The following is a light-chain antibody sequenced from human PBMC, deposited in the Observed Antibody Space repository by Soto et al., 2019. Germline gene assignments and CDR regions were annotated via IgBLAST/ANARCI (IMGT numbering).Light chain of an antibody. Sequence: EIVLTQSPGILSLSLGERATLSCRASQTVWSSYLAWFQHKPGQAPRLLIYGASRRATGIPDRFTGSGSGTDFTLTISRLEPEDFAVYYCHQYADSRTLGQGTKLEIK. V-gene: IGKV3-20*01. CDR1: QTVWSSY. CDR2: GAS. J-gene: IGKJ2*02. CDR3: HQYADSRT.